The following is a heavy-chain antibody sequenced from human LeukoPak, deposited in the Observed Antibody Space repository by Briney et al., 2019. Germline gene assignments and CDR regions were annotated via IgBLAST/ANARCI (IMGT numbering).Heavy chain of an antibody. Sequence: PGWSLRLSCAASGFTFSSYAMSWVRQAPGKGLEWVSAISGSGGSTYYADSVKGRFTISRDNSKNTLYLQMNSLRAEDTAVYYCAKGYYYDSSGYYNWGQGTLVTVSS. CDR1: GFTFSSYA. J-gene: IGHJ4*02. D-gene: IGHD3-22*01. V-gene: IGHV3-23*01. CDR2: ISGSGGST. CDR3: AKGYYYDSSGYYN.